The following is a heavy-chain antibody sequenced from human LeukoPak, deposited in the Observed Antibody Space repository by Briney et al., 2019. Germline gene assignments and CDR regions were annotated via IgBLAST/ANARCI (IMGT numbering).Heavy chain of an antibody. Sequence: PGGSLRLSCAASGFTFSSYSMSWVRQAPGKRLEWVSSISSSSNYIYYADSVKGRFTISRDNAKNSLYLQMNNLRAEDTAVYYCARVPAEHNWDYHADQWGQGTLVTVSS. CDR1: GFTFSSYS. J-gene: IGHJ4*02. CDR2: ISSSSNYI. V-gene: IGHV3-21*01. D-gene: IGHD1-7*01. CDR3: ARVPAEHNWDYHADQ.